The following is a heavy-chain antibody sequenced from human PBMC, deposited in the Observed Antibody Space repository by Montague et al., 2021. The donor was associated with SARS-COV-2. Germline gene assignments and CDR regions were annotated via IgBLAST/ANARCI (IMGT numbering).Heavy chain of an antibody. CDR1: GDSISRYY. CDR2: IYKSEKT. V-gene: IGHV4-59*08. J-gene: IGHJ5*02. D-gene: IGHD6-19*01. CDR3: RNIGWYSHDR. Sequence: SETLSLTCTVSGDSISRYYWTWIRQSPGRGLEWIGYIYKSEKTNYNPSLKSRVTISEDTSKNQFSRKLRSVTAADTAVYCARNIGWYSHDRWGQGTLVTVSS.